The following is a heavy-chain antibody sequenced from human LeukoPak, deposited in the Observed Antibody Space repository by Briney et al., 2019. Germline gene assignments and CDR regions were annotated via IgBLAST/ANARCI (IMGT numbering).Heavy chain of an antibody. CDR2: IYTSGST. J-gene: IGHJ6*03. Sequence: SETLSLTCTVSGGSISSYYWSWIRQPAGKGPEWIGRIYTSGSTNYNPSLKSRVTMSVDTSKNQFSLKLSSVTAADTAVYYCASPPVNYDFWSGYPYYYYYMDVRGKGTTVTVSS. D-gene: IGHD3-3*01. CDR3: ASPPVNYDFWSGYPYYYYYMDV. V-gene: IGHV4-4*07. CDR1: GGSISSYY.